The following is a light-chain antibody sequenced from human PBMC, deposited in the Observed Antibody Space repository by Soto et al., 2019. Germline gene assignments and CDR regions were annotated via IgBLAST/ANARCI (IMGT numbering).Light chain of an antibody. CDR3: SSYTTSSALQV. CDR2: GVN. V-gene: IGLV2-14*01. Sequence: QSALIQPASVSGSPGQSITISCGGTFSDFVLYNYVSWYQQHPGKAPKLMIYGVNNRPSGVSNRFSGSKSGNTASLTISGLQADDEADYYCSSYTTSSALQVFGTGTKVTVL. J-gene: IGLJ1*01. CDR1: FSDFVLYNY.